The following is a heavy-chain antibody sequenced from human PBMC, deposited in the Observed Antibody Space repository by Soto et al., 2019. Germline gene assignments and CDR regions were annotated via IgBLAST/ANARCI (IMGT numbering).Heavy chain of an antibody. CDR1: GFTLSSYA. J-gene: IGHJ3*02. CDR2: ISSNGGST. CDR3: ARARTRSKDAFDI. Sequence: GSLRLSCAASGFTLSSYAIHWVRQAPGKGLEYVSAISSNGGSTYYANSVKGRFTISRDNSKNTLYLQMGSPRAEDMAVYYCARARTRSKDAFDIWGQGTMVTVSS. V-gene: IGHV3-64*01. D-gene: IGHD2-2*01.